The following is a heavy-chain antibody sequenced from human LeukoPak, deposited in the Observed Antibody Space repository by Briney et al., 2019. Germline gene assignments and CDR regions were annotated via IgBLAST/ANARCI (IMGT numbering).Heavy chain of an antibody. CDR2: IIPIFGTA. CDR1: GGSFSRFA. J-gene: IGHJ4*02. V-gene: IGHV1-69*05. CDR3: EASSGGEYYFYY. Sequence: SVKVSWKASGGSFSRFAISWVRQAPGQGLEWMGTIIPIFGTANYAQKFQGRVTITTDESTSTAYMELRSLGAKDTDECACEASSGGEYYFYYWSQATLVTVSS. D-gene: IGHD1-14*01.